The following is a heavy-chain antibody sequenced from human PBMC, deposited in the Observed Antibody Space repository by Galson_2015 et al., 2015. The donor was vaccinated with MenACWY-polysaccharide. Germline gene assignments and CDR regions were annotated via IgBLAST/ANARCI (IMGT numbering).Heavy chain of an antibody. CDR3: ARGYSAYD. D-gene: IGHD5-12*01. J-gene: IGHJ4*02. CDR1: GFTFSTYW. V-gene: IGHV3-74*01. Sequence: SLRLSCAASGFTFSTYWMHWVRQAPGKGLVWVSRIKSDGSSTNYADSVKGRFTISRDNAKNTLYLQMNSLRAEDTALYYCARGYSAYDWGQGNLVTVSA. CDR2: IKSDGSST.